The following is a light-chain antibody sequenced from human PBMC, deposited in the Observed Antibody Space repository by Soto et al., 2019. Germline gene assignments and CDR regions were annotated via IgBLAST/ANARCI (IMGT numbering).Light chain of an antibody. J-gene: IGKJ3*01. V-gene: IGKV1-39*01. CDR3: QQSYSTLT. CDR2: AAS. Sequence: DIQMTQSPSSLSASVGDRVTITCRASQSISSYLNWYQQKPGKAPKLLIYAASSLQSGVPSRFSGSGSGTDFTLIISSLQHEDFATYYCQQSYSTLTFGPGTKVDIK. CDR1: QSISSY.